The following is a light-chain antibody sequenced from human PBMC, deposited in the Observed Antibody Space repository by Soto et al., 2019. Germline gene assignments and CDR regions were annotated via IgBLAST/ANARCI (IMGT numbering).Light chain of an antibody. J-gene: IGKJ1*01. V-gene: IGKV3-20*01. CDR2: GAS. CDR1: QSVSSSY. CDR3: QQYGSSPWT. Sequence: EIVLTQSPGTVSLSPGERATLSCRASQSVSSSYLAWYQQKPGQAPRLLISGASSRATGIPDRFSGSGSGTDFTLTISRLEPEDFAVYYCQQYGSSPWTFGQGTKVEIK.